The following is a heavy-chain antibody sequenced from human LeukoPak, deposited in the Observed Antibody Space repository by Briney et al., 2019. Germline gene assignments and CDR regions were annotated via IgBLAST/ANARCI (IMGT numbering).Heavy chain of an antibody. CDR3: ATARGYYDSSGYYCPFDY. D-gene: IGHD3-22*01. CDR1: GYTLTELS. CDR2: FDPEDGET. J-gene: IGHJ4*02. V-gene: IGHV1-24*01. Sequence: ASVKVPCKVSGYTLTELSMHGVRQAPGKGLEWMGGFDPEDGETIYAQKFQGRVTMTEDTSTDTAYMELSSLRSEDTAVYYCATARGYYDSSGYYCPFDYWGQGTLVTVSS.